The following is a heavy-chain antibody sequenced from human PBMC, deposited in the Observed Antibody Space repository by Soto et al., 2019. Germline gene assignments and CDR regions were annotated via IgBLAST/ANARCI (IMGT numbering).Heavy chain of an antibody. Sequence: GGSLRLSCVGSGFTFSSYGMHWVRQAPGKGLECVAVISDTGSSHYYAASVEGRLTISRENSKNTLSLHMDRPRVEDTAVYYCAKDRGGDCPDNSCYFGADYWGQGTPVTVS. D-gene: IGHD2-2*01. V-gene: IGHV3-30*18. J-gene: IGHJ4*02. CDR1: GFTFSSYG. CDR2: ISDTGSSH. CDR3: AKDRGGDCPDNSCYFGADY.